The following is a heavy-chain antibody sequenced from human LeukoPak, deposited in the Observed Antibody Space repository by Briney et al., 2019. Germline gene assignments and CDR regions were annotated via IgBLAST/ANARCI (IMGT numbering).Heavy chain of an antibody. J-gene: IGHJ4*02. D-gene: IGHD2-15*01. CDR2: ISGSGGDT. CDR3: AKTTAGYSSGRYPGWPIDY. V-gene: IGHV3-23*01. CDR1: GFTFRSYA. Sequence: GGSLRLSCVASGFTFRSYAIYWVRQAPGKGLEWVSGISGSGGDTYFADSVKGRFTISRDNSKDTVFLQMDSLRAEDTAVYYCAKTTAGYSSGRYPGWPIDYWGQGTLVTVSS.